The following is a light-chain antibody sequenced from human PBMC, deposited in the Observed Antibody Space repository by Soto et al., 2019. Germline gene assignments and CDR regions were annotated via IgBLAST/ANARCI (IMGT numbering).Light chain of an antibody. Sequence: SYELTQPPSVSVAPGKRARITCGGNNIGSKSVHWYQQKPGQAPVLVIYYDSDRPSGIPERFSGSNSGNTATLTISRVEAGDEADYYCQVWDSSSDHVVFGGGTQLNVL. J-gene: IGLJ2*01. CDR3: QVWDSSSDHVV. CDR2: YDS. CDR1: NIGSKS. V-gene: IGLV3-21*04.